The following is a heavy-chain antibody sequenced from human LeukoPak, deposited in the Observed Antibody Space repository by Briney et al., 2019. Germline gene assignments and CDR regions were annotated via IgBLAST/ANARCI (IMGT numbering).Heavy chain of an antibody. D-gene: IGHD6-19*01. CDR2: ISDNGGET. Sequence: GGSLRLSCAASGFTFTDYAMSWVRQAPEKGLEWISTISDNGGETYYADSVKGRFTISRDNSKNTLYLQMNSLRAEDTAVYYCARAVAGYNWFDPWGQGTLVTVSS. V-gene: IGHV3-23*01. J-gene: IGHJ5*02. CDR1: GFTFTDYA. CDR3: ARAVAGYNWFDP.